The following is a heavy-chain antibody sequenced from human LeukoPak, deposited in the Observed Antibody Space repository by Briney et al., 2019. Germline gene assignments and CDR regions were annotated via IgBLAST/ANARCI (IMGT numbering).Heavy chain of an antibody. J-gene: IGHJ4*02. CDR1: GYTLTELS. Sequence: ASVKVSCKVSGYTLTELSMHWVRQAPGEGLEWMGGFDPEDGETIYAQKFQGRVTMTEDTSTDTAYMELSSLRSEDTAVYYCATGQTGTGEFYFDYWGQGTLVTVSS. D-gene: IGHD3-9*01. V-gene: IGHV1-24*01. CDR3: ATGQTGTGEFYFDY. CDR2: FDPEDGET.